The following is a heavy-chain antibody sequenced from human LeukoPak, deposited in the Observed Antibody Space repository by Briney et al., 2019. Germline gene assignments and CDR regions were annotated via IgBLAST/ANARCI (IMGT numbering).Heavy chain of an antibody. CDR1: GFTVSSNY. V-gene: IGHV3-66*01. J-gene: IGHJ1*01. D-gene: IGHD6-13*01. CDR2: IYSGGRT. CDR3: ATVSSSWLGYFQH. Sequence: PGGSLRLSCAASGFTVSSNYMTWVRQAPGKGLEWVSVIYSGGRTFDADSVKGRSTISRDNVKNTVFLQMNSLRVEDTAVYYCATVSSSWLGYFQHWGQGTLVTVS.